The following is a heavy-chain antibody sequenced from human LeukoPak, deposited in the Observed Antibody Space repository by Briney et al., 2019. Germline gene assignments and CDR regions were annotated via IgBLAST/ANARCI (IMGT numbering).Heavy chain of an antibody. CDR1: GFTISSYG. D-gene: IGHD2-15*01. Sequence: PGGTLTLSCVASGFTISSYGMTWVRQPPRKGLEWVSYISDTSTARYYADSVRGRFTISRDNGKNSLYLQMNSLRDEDTAVYYCARVYCSGGSCYKYFDYWGQGTLVTVSS. V-gene: IGHV3-48*02. CDR2: ISDTSTAR. J-gene: IGHJ4*02. CDR3: ARVYCSGGSCYKYFDY.